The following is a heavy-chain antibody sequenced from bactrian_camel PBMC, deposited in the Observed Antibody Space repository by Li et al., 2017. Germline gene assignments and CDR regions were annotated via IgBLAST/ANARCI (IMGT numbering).Heavy chain of an antibody. CDR3: VRWWDS. CDR1: GFTHSVCS. D-gene: IGHD1*01. J-gene: IGHJ4*01. V-gene: IGHV3S40*01. CDR2: IASDGGTT. Sequence: VQLVESGGGSAQAGGSLRLSCAGSGFTHSVCSMGWYRQAPGKGLEWVSSIASDGGTTYYVDSAKGRFAISRDNARNTVYLQMNNLKPEDTAMYYCVRWWDSWGQGTQVTV.